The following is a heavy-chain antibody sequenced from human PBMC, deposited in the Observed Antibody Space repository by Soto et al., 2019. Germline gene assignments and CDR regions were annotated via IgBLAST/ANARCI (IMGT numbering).Heavy chain of an antibody. CDR3: AKESGKIYSGAY. CDR1: GFTFNTYA. D-gene: IGHD5-12*01. J-gene: IGHJ4*02. CDR2: ISGSGGST. V-gene: IGHV3-23*01. Sequence: EVQLLESGGGLVQPGGSLRLSCAVSGFTFNTYAMTWVRQAPGKGLEWVSTISGSGGSTYYADSVKGRFTISRENSKNTLYLQMNSLRSEDTAMYYCAKESGKIYSGAYWGQGTLVTVFS.